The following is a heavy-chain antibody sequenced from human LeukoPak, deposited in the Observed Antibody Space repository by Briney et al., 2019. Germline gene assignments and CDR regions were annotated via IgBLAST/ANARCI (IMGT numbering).Heavy chain of an antibody. Sequence: ASVKVSCKASGYTFTSYYMHWVRPAPGQGLEWMGIINPSGGSTSYAQKFQGRVTMTRDTSTSTVYMELSSLRSEDTAVYYCARDGIAVAGTVYYYGMDVWGQGTTVTVSS. CDR2: INPSGGST. J-gene: IGHJ6*02. D-gene: IGHD6-19*01. CDR3: ARDGIAVAGTVYYYGMDV. CDR1: GYTFTSYY. V-gene: IGHV1-46*01.